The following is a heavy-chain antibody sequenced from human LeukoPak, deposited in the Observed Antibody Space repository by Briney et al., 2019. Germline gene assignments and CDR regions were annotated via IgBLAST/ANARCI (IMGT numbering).Heavy chain of an antibody. V-gene: IGHV4-59*12. J-gene: IGHJ5*02. CDR2: IYYSGST. CDR1: GGSISSYY. D-gene: IGHD6-13*01. CDR3: ARGGYSSSWSHRYNWFDP. Sequence: SETLSLTCTVSGGSISSYYWSWIRQPPGKGLEWIGYIYYSGSTYYNPSLKSRVTISVHTSKNQFSLKLSSVTAADTAVYYCARGGYSSSWSHRYNWFDPWGQGTLVTVSS.